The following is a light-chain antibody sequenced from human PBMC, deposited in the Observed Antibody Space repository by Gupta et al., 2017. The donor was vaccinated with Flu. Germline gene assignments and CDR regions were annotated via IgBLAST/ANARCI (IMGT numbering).Light chain of an antibody. CDR2: EAS. Sequence: GTLSASPGEGATLSCRASQSVGSNLAWYQHKPGQAPRLLIYEASTRDTGIPDRFSGSGSGAEFTLTIKYLQSEDFGLYYCQQYVGWPPDTFGQGTKLEIK. V-gene: IGKV3-15*01. J-gene: IGKJ2*01. CDR1: QSVGSN. CDR3: QQYVGWPPDT.